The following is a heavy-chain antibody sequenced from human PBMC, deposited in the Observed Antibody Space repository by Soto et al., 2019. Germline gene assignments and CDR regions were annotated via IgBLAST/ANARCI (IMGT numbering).Heavy chain of an antibody. D-gene: IGHD3-3*01. V-gene: IGHV4-59*01. CDR3: ARGRRITIFGGVIPDY. J-gene: IGHJ4*02. CDR2: TYHSGST. Sequence: SETLSLTCTVSGASISSYYWSWIRQPPGKGLEWIGYTYHSGSTYYNPSLKSRVTVSVETSKNQFSLKLSSVTAADTAVYYCARGRRITIFGGVIPDYWGRGTLVTV. CDR1: GASISSYY.